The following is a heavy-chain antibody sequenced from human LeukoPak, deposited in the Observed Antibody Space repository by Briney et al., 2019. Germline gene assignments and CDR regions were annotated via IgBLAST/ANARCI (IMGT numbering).Heavy chain of an antibody. V-gene: IGHV4-30-2*01. CDR3: ARGDYYGSGRYNH. J-gene: IGHJ5*02. CDR2: IYHSGST. CDR1: GGSISSGGYS. D-gene: IGHD3-10*01. Sequence: SQTLSLTCAVSGGSISSGGYSWSWIRQPPGKGLEWIGYIYHSGSTYYNPSLKSRVTISVDRSKNQFSLKLSSVTAADTAVYYCARGDYYGSGRYNHWGQGTLVTVSS.